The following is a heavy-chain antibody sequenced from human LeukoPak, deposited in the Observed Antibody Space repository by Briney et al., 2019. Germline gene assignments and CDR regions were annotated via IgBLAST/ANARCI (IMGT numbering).Heavy chain of an antibody. Sequence: AGESLKISCQTSGFIFRTYWIAWVRQMPGKGLEWMGIVDPTDPDVAYSPSFQGHVTMSADTSIRTVYLQWSSLEASDTAVYYRARRARYRSSFPLDFWGQGTLVTVSS. D-gene: IGHD6-13*01. V-gene: IGHV5-10-1*01. CDR1: GFIFRTYW. CDR2: VDPTDPDV. J-gene: IGHJ4*02. CDR3: ARRARYRSSFPLDF.